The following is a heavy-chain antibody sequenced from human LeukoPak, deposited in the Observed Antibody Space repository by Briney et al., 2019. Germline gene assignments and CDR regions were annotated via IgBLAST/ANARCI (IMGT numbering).Heavy chain of an antibody. Sequence: PSETLSLTCTVSGGSISSSSYYWGWIRQPPGKGLEWIGSIYYSGSTYYNPSLKSRVTISVDTSKNQFSLKPSSVTAADTAVYYCARGWGSIVGARLGYYYMDVWGKGTTVTVSS. J-gene: IGHJ6*03. D-gene: IGHD1-26*01. CDR1: GGSISSSSYY. CDR3: ARGWGSIVGARLGYYYMDV. V-gene: IGHV4-39*07. CDR2: IYYSGST.